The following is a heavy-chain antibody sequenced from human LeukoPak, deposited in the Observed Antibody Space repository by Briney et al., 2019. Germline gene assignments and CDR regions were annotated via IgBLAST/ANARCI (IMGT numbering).Heavy chain of an antibody. V-gene: IGHV3-30-3*01. Sequence: GGSLRLSCAASGFTFSSYAMHWVRQAPGKGLEWVAVISYDGSNKYYADSVKGRFTISRDNSKNTLYLQMNSLRAEDTAAYYCAGASSDGVVVDATSFDLWGQGTLVIVSS. CDR1: GFTFSSYA. J-gene: IGHJ4*02. D-gene: IGHD2-15*01. CDR2: ISYDGSNK. CDR3: AGASSDGVVVDATSFDL.